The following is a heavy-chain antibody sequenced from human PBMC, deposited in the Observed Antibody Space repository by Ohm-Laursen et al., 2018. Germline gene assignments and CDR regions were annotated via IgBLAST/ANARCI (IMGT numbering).Heavy chain of an antibody. J-gene: IGHJ5*02. D-gene: IGHD2-2*01. CDR1: GGSISSSY. CDR2: IYYSGST. CDR3: ARARRHCSSTSCYANWFDP. V-gene: IGHV4-59*01. Sequence: PGTLSLTWTVSGGSISSSYWTWIRQPAGKGLEWIGYIYYSGSTNYNPSLKSRVTISVDTSKNQFSLKLSSVTAADTAVYYCARARRHCSSTSCYANWFDPWGQGTLVTVSS.